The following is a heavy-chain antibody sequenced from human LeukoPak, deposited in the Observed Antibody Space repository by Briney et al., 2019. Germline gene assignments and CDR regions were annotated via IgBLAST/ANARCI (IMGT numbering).Heavy chain of an antibody. V-gene: IGHV1-18*01. J-gene: IGHJ4*02. CDR2: ISAYNGNT. CDR1: GYTFTSYG. Sequence: ASVKVSCKASGYTFTSYGISWVRQAPGQGLEWMGWISAYNGNTNYAQKLQGRVTMTTDTSTSTAYMELRSLRAEDTAVYYCARFIAAPYYFDYWGRGTLVTVSS. CDR3: ARFIAAPYYFDY. D-gene: IGHD6-13*01.